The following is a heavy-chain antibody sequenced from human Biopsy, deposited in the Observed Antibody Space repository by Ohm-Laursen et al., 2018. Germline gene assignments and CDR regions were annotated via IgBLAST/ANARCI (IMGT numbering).Heavy chain of an antibody. D-gene: IGHD2/OR15-2a*01. CDR3: AKDKGTFNFYYYGMDI. V-gene: IGHV3-30*18. Sequence: SLRLSCAASGFTFSNSGMHWVRQAPGKGLEWVAAISYDGSKTDYGDPVKGRLNISRDNSKNTLDLQMSSLGVEDTAVYFCAKDKGTFNFYYYGMDIWGQGTTVTVSS. J-gene: IGHJ6*02. CDR1: GFTFSNSG. CDR2: ISYDGSKT.